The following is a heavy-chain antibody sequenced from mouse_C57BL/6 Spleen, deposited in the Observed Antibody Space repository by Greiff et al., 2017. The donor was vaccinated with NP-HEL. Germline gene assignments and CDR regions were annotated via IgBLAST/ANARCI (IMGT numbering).Heavy chain of an antibody. CDR1: GFSLTSYG. CDR2: IWSGGST. CDR3: ARQNYGSSDVGYAMDY. J-gene: IGHJ4*01. V-gene: IGHV2-2*01. Sequence: VQLQESGPGLVQPSQSPSITCTVSGFSLTSYGVHWVRQSPGKGLEWLGVIWSGGSTDYNAAFISRLSISKDNSKSQVFFKMNSLQADDTAIYYCARQNYGSSDVGYAMDYWGQGTSVTVSS. D-gene: IGHD1-1*01.